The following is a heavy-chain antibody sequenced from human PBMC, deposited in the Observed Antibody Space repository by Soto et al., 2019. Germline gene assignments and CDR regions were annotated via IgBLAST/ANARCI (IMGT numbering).Heavy chain of an antibody. D-gene: IGHD5-18*01. V-gene: IGHV3-30*18. CDR2: ISYDGSNK. Sequence: GGSLRLSCAASGFTFSSYGMHWVRQAPGKGLEWVAVISYDGSNKYYADSVKGRFTISRDNSKSTLYLQMNSLRAEDTAVYYCAKEGGGYSYGRFDYWGQGTLVTVSS. CDR1: GFTFSSYG. CDR3: AKEGGGYSYGRFDY. J-gene: IGHJ4*02.